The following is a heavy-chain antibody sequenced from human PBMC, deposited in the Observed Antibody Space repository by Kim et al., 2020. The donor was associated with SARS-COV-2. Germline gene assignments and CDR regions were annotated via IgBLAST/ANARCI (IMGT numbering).Heavy chain of an antibody. V-gene: IGHV5-51*01. Sequence: YSPSFQGQVTISADKSISTAYLQWSSLKASDTAMYYCARGPVVVPGAPMDWGQGTLVTVSS. CDR3: ARGPVVVPGAPMD. J-gene: IGHJ4*02. D-gene: IGHD2-2*01.